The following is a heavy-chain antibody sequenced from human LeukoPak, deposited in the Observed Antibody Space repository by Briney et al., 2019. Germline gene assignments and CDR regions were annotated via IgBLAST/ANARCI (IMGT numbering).Heavy chain of an antibody. V-gene: IGHV4-59*08. CDR2: IYYSGST. CDR1: GGSISSYY. CDR3: ARGIMVGGQGFDY. Sequence: SETLSLTCTVSGGSISSYYWGWIRQPPGKGLECIGYIYYSGSTNYNPSLKSRVTISVDTSKNQFSLKLSSVTAADTAVYYCARGIMVGGQGFDYWGQGTLVTVSS. J-gene: IGHJ4*02. D-gene: IGHD3-16*01.